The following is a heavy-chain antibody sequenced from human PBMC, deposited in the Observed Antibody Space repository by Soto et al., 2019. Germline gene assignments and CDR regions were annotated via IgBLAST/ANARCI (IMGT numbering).Heavy chain of an antibody. Sequence: QVHLQESGPGLVRPSQTLSLTCTVSGASITSGDSYWSWIRQPPGKGLEWIGYIYSRGSTYYNPSLRSRFTISIDTSKNQFSLRLSSVTAADTAVYYCARRLDPDYGDWQYFDYWGQGTLLTVSS. J-gene: IGHJ4*02. V-gene: IGHV4-30-4*01. D-gene: IGHD4-17*01. CDR1: GASITSGDSY. CDR2: IYSRGST. CDR3: ARRLDPDYGDWQYFDY.